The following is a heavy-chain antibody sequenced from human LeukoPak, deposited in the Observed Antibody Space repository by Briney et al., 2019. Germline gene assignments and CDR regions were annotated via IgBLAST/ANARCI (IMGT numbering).Heavy chain of an antibody. CDR2: VYYSGST. Sequence: TSETLSLTCTVSGGSLSSSSYCWGWIRQPPGEGLEWIGTVYYSGSTYYNPSLKSRVTILVDTSKNQFSLKLSSVTAADTAVYYCARGVSARFDPWGQGTLVTVSS. CDR1: GGSLSSSSYC. V-gene: IGHV4-39*07. J-gene: IGHJ5*02. CDR3: ARGVSARFDP.